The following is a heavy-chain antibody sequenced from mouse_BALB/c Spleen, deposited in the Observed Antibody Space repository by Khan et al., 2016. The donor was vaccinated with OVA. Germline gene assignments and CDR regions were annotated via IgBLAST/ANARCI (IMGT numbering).Heavy chain of an antibody. CDR3: AIYHGYFDV. V-gene: IGHV1-26*01. D-gene: IGHD1-1*01. CDR1: GYSFTGYY. CDR2: VNPNNGGT. Sequence: VRLQQSGPDLVKPGGSVKISCKASGYSFTGYYLHWVKQSHGKSLEWIGRVNPNNGGTSYNQKFKGKAILTVDKSSNTAYMELRSLTSEDSAVYSCAIYHGYFDVWGAGTTVTVSS. J-gene: IGHJ1*01.